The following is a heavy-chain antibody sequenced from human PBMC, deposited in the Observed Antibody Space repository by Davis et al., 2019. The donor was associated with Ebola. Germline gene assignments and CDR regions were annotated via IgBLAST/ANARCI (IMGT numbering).Heavy chain of an antibody. Sequence: ASVTVSCKASGNTPTGYYMHWVRQAPGQGLEWMGMINPNDGRTIYAQKFQGRVTVTRDTSTTTVYMDLSSLRSEDTAVYYCAADAGYSSGWFRSSYYYYVMDVWDKGTTVAVSS. CDR1: GNTPTGYY. J-gene: IGHJ6*04. CDR3: AADAGYSSGWFRSSYYYYVMDV. V-gene: IGHV1-46*01. CDR2: INPNDGRT. D-gene: IGHD6-19*01.